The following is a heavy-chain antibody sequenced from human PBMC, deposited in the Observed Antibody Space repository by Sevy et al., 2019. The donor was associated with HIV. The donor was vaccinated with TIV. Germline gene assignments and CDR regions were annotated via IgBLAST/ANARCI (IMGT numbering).Heavy chain of an antibody. Sequence: SETLSLTCAVYGGSFSGYYWSWIRQPPGKGLEWIGEINHSGSTNYNPSLKSRVTISVDTSKNQFSLKLSSLTAADTAVYYCARLDSSGWSENFDYWGQGTLVTVSS. CDR1: GGSFSGYY. CDR2: INHSGST. D-gene: IGHD6-19*01. V-gene: IGHV4-34*01. J-gene: IGHJ4*02. CDR3: ARLDSSGWSENFDY.